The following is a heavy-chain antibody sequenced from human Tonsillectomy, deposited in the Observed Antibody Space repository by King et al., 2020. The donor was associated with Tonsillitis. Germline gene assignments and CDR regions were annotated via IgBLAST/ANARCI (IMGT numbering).Heavy chain of an antibody. Sequence: VQLQESGPGLAKPSETLSLTCTVSGGSISSYYWSWIRQPPGKGLEWIGYIYYSGSTNYNPPLKSRVTISVDTSKNQFSLKLSSVTAADTAVYYCARASAITGDWFDPWGQGTLVTVSS. CDR1: GGSISSYY. V-gene: IGHV4-59*01. J-gene: IGHJ5*02. D-gene: IGHD3-10*01. CDR2: IYYSGST. CDR3: ARASAITGDWFDP.